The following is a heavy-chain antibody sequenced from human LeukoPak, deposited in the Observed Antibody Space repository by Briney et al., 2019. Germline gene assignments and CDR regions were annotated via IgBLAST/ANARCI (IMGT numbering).Heavy chain of an antibody. V-gene: IGHV3-30-3*01. Sequence: PGGSLRLSCSASGFTFNRFYLHWVRQAPGKGLEWVAVISLDGSNKYYADSVKGRFSISRDNSKNTLYLQMNSLRVEDTAVYYCARDKYPGTGSYYIFDYWGQGTLVTVSS. CDR3: ARDKYPGTGSYYIFDY. D-gene: IGHD1-26*01. CDR1: GFTFNRFY. J-gene: IGHJ4*02. CDR2: ISLDGSNK.